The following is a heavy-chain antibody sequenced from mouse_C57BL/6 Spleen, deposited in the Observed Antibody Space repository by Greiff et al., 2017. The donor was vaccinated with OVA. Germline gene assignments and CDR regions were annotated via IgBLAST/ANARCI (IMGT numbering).Heavy chain of an antibody. D-gene: IGHD2-3*01. CDR1: GYTFTDYN. CDR2: INPNNGGT. Sequence: VQLKESGPELVKPGASVKMSCKASGYTFTDYNMHWVKQSHGKSLEWIGYINPNNGGTSYNQKFKGKATLTVNKSSSTAYMELRSLTSEDSAVYYCARRELWLLPGFDYWGQGTTLTVSS. CDR3: ARRELWLLPGFDY. J-gene: IGHJ2*01. V-gene: IGHV1-22*01.